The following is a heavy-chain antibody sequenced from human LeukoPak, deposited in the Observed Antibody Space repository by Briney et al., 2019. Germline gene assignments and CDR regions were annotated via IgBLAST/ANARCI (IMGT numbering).Heavy chain of an antibody. D-gene: IGHD1-14*01. CDR3: AKAWRPAPFDY. CDR1: GGSPTSYY. V-gene: IGHV4-59*04. Sequence: SGTPSDSRTDPGGSPTSYYWCWMRHTPGKGLECTGYIYYSGSNYYIPSLKSRVTISVDTSKTQLSLKLRSMTAADTAVYYCAKAWRPAPFDYWGQGTRVTVSA. J-gene: IGHJ4*02. CDR2: IYYSGSN.